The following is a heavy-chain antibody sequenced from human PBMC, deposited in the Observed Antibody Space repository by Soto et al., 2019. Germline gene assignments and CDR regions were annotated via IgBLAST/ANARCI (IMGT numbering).Heavy chain of an antibody. CDR2: ISYDGSNK. V-gene: IGHV3-30*18. CDR3: AKAWVHANDFDY. J-gene: IGHJ4*02. CDR1: GFTFSSYG. Sequence: QVQLVESGGGVVQPGRSLRLSCAASGFTFSSYGMHWVRQAPGKGLEWVAVISYDGSNKYYADSVKGRFTISRDNSKNTLYLQMNSLRAEDTAVYYCAKAWVHANDFDYWGQGTLVTVSS. D-gene: IGHD1-26*01.